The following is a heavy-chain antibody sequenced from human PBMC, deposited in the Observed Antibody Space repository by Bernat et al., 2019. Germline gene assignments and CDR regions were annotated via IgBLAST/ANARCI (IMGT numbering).Heavy chain of an antibody. CDR3: AKSRVVGATGPDY. CDR1: GFTVSNNY. D-gene: IGHD1-26*01. J-gene: IGHJ4*02. V-gene: IGHV3-66*01. CDR2: IYTDGST. Sequence: EVQLVESGGGLVQPGGSLRLSCAASGFTVSNNYMSWFCQAPGKGLAWVSVIYTDGSTYYADSVRGRFAISRDNSKNTLYLQMSSLRAEDTAVYYCAKSRVVGATGPDYWGQGTLVTVSS.